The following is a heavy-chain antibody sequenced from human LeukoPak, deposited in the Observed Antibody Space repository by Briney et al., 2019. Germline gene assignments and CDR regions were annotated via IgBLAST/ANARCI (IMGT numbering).Heavy chain of an antibody. CDR2: IWYDGSNK. Sequence: GRSLRLSCAASGFTFGSYGMHWVRQAPGKGLEWVAVIWYDGSNKYYADSVKGRFTISRDNSKNTLYLQMNSLRAEDTAVYYCARDDRESFDYWGQGTLVTVSS. D-gene: IGHD3-16*02. CDR1: GFTFGSYG. V-gene: IGHV3-33*01. CDR3: ARDDRESFDY. J-gene: IGHJ4*02.